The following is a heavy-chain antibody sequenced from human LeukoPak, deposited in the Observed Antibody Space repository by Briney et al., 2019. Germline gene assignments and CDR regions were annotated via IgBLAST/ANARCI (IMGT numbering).Heavy chain of an antibody. CDR1: GFTFSSYA. J-gene: IGHJ4*02. Sequence: GGSLRLSCAASGFTFSSYAMSWVRQAPGKGLEWVSGISGSGGSTYYADSVKGRFTISRDNSKSTLYLQMNSLRAEDTAVYYCAKDGQSSGSTFDYWGQGTLVTVSS. V-gene: IGHV3-23*01. D-gene: IGHD6-19*01. CDR2: ISGSGGST. CDR3: AKDGQSSGSTFDY.